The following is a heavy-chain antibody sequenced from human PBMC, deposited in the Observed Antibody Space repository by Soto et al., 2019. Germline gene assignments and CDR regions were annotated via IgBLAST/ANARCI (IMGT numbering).Heavy chain of an antibody. CDR1: GFTFSSYG. CDR3: AKESEDY. V-gene: IGHV3-30*18. Sequence: QVQLVESGGGVVQPGRSLRLSCAASGFTFSSYGMHWVRQAPGKGLEWVAIISYDGSNKYYADSVKGRFTISRDNYKNTLYLQMNSLRAEDTAVYYCAKESEDYWGQGTLVTVSS. CDR2: ISYDGSNK. J-gene: IGHJ4*02.